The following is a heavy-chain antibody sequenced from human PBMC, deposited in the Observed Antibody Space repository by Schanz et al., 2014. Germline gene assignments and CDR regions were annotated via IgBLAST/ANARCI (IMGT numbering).Heavy chain of an antibody. CDR1: GFSIRNHD. D-gene: IGHD3-9*01. V-gene: IGHV3-13*04. J-gene: IGHJ4*02. Sequence: DVQLLESGGGLVQPGGSLRLSCAASGFSIRNHDMHWVRQATGAGLEWVSAIGTAGDTFYLDSVKGRFTISRENAKNSLYLQMNSLRAGDTAVYYCAKQIHYDILTVTRNWGQGTLVTVSS. CDR3: AKQIHYDILTVTRN. CDR2: IGTAGDT.